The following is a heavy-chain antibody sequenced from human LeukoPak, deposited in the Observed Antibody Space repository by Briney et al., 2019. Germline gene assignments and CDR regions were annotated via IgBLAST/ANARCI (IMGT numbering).Heavy chain of an antibody. Sequence: GASVKVSCKASGYTFTGYDMHWVRQAPGQGLEWMGWINPNSGGTNYAQKFQGRVTMTRDTSTSTAYMELSRLRSDDTAVYYCAVDFWSGYYAGWFDPWGQGTLVTVSS. J-gene: IGHJ5*02. D-gene: IGHD3-3*01. CDR3: AVDFWSGYYAGWFDP. CDR2: INPNSGGT. CDR1: GYTFTGYD. V-gene: IGHV1-2*02.